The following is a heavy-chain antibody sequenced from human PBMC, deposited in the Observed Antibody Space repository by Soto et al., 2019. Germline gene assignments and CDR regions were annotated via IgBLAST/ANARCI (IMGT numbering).Heavy chain of an antibody. J-gene: IGHJ5*02. Sequence: EVQLVESGGGLVQPGGSRRLSCVASEFTFSSYSMNWVRQAPGQGLEWISYISSTSATIYYAESVRGRFTVSRDNAKNSVYLQMNSLGAEDTAVYFCARAKSLEYNWFDTWGQGTPVTVSS. V-gene: IGHV3-48*01. CDR3: ARAKSLEYNWFDT. CDR1: EFTFSSYS. CDR2: ISSTSATI.